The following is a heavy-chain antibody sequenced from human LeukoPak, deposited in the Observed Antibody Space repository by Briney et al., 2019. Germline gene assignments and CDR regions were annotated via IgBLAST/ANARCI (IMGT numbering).Heavy chain of an antibody. Sequence: PGESLQISCKGSGYSFASYRIGWVRQMPGKGLEWMGIIYPSDSDTRYSPSFQGQVTISVDKSISTAYLQWSSLKASDTAMYYCARHTKYSSSSRVFEYWGQGTLVTVSS. J-gene: IGHJ4*02. CDR2: IYPSDSDT. CDR1: GYSFASYR. CDR3: ARHTKYSSSSRVFEY. V-gene: IGHV5-51*01. D-gene: IGHD6-6*01.